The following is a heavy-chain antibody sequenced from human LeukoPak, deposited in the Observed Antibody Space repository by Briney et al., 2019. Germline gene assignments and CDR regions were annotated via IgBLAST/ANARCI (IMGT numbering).Heavy chain of an antibody. D-gene: IGHD3-22*01. CDR2: INPNSGGT. J-gene: IGHJ3*02. CDR1: GYTFTGYY. Sequence: ASVKVSCKASGYTFTGYYMHWVRQAPGQGLEWMGWINPNSGGTNYAQKFQGRGTMTRDTSISTAYMELSRLRSDDTAVYYCAREVVVVITTSVENAFDIWGQGTMVTVSS. CDR3: AREVVVVITTSVENAFDI. V-gene: IGHV1-2*02.